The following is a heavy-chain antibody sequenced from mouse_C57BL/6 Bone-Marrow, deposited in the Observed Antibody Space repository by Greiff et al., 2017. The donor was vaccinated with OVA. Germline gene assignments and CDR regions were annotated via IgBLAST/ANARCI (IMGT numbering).Heavy chain of an antibody. CDR1: GFTFRNYW. J-gene: IGHJ4*01. CDR2: IRLKSDNYAT. Sequence: EVKLLESGGGLVQPGGSTKLSCIASGFTFRNYWMNWVRQSPEKGLEWFAQIRLKSDNYATHYAESVKGRFTISRDDSKNSVYLQMNNLRAEDTGIYYCTAYYNVMDYWGQGTSVTVSS. V-gene: IGHV6-3*01. CDR3: TAYYNVMDY. D-gene: IGHD2-12*01.